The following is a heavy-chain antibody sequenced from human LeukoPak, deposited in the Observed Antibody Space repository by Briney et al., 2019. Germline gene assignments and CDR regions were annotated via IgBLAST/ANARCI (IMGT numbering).Heavy chain of an antibody. CDR2: IYHSGST. J-gene: IGHJ5*02. D-gene: IGHD3-22*01. CDR3: ARGWAYYYDSSGHWFDP. CDR1: GGSISSSNW. Sequence: SGTLSLTCAVSGGSISSSNWWSWVRQPPGKGLEWIGEIYHSGSTNYNPSLKSRVTISVDTSKNQFSLKLSSVTAADTAVYYCARGWAYYYDSSGHWFDPWGQGTLVTVSS. V-gene: IGHV4-4*02.